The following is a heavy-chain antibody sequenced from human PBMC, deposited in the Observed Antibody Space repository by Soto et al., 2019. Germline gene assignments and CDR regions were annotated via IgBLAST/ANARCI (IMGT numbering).Heavy chain of an antibody. J-gene: IGHJ4*02. Sequence: SVKVSCKASGGTFSSYAISWVRQAPGQGLEWIGGIIPIFGTANYAQKFQGRVTITADESTSTAYMELSSLRSEDTAVYYCARDGTYYYDSSGYYLFDYWGQGTLVTVSS. V-gene: IGHV1-69*13. CDR1: GGTFSSYA. CDR3: ARDGTYYYDSSGYYLFDY. CDR2: IIPIFGTA. D-gene: IGHD3-22*01.